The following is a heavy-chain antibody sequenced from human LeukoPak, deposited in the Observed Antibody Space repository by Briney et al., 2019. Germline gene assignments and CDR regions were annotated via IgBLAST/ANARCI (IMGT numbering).Heavy chain of an antibody. J-gene: IGHJ5*02. CDR3: ARGRFASFGELLLETGWWLPPGSRYNWFDP. Sequence: PGGSLRLSCAASGFTFSDYYMSWIRQAPGKGLEWVSYISSSSSYTNYADSVKGRFTISRDNAKNSLYLQMNSLRAEDTAVYYCARGRFASFGELLLETGWWLPPGSRYNWFDPRGQGTLVTVSS. CDR1: GFTFSDYY. CDR2: ISSSSSYT. V-gene: IGHV3-11*05. D-gene: IGHD3-10*01.